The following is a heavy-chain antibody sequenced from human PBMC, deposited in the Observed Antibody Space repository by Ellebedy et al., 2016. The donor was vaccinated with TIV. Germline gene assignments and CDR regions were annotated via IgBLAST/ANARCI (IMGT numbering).Heavy chain of an antibody. J-gene: IGHJ6*02. CDR1: GFTFSSYA. D-gene: IGHD2-2*01. V-gene: IGHV3-64D*06. CDR3: VKVGQLLSVDGMDV. Sequence: GESLKISXSASGFTFSSYAMHWVRQAPGKGLEYVSAISSNGGSTYYADSVKGRFTISRDNSKNTLYLQMSSLRAEDTAVYYCVKVGQLLSVDGMDVWGQGTTVTASS. CDR2: ISSNGGST.